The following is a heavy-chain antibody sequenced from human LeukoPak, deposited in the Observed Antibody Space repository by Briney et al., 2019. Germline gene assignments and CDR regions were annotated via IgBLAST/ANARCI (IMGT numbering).Heavy chain of an antibody. CDR3: ARFSPGGDYVDY. J-gene: IGHJ4*02. V-gene: IGHV4-34*01. CDR2: INHSGST. CDR1: GGSFSNYY. Sequence: SETLSLTCAVYGGSFSNYYWSWIRQPPGKGLEWIGEINHSGSTNYNPSLKSRVTISVDTSKNQFSLKLSAVTAADTAVYYCARFSPGGDYVDYWGQGTLVTVSS. D-gene: IGHD3-16*01.